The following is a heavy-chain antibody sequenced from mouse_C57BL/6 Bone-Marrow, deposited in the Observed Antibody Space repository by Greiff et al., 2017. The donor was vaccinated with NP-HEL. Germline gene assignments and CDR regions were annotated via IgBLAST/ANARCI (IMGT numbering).Heavy chain of an antibody. CDR3: ARIGDYDVDYAMDY. J-gene: IGHJ4*01. CDR2: INPGSGGT. Sequence: VQLQQSGAELVRPGTSVKVSCKASGYAFTNYLIEWVKQRPGQGLEWIGVINPGSGGTNYNEKFKGKATLTADKSSSTAYMRLSSLPSGDSAVYFWARIGDYDVDYAMDYWVKEPQSPSPQ. V-gene: IGHV1-54*01. CDR1: GYAFTNYL. D-gene: IGHD2-4*01.